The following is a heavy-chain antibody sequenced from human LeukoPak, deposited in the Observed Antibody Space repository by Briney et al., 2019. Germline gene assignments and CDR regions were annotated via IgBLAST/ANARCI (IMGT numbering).Heavy chain of an antibody. CDR3: ASIIGYCSGGSCRTDY. Sequence: SAKVSCKASGGTFSSYAISWVRQAPGQGLEWMGGIIPIFGTANYAQKFQGRVTITTDESRSTAYMELSSLRSEDTAVYYCASIIGYCSGGSCRTDYWGQGTLVTVSS. CDR1: GGTFSSYA. J-gene: IGHJ4*02. V-gene: IGHV1-69*05. CDR2: IIPIFGTA. D-gene: IGHD2-15*01.